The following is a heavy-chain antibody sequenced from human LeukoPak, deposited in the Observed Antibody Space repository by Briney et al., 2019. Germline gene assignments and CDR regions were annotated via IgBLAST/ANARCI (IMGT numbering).Heavy chain of an antibody. CDR2: INHSGST. CDR1: GGSFSGYY. CDR3: ARYTSSHFDY. V-gene: IGHV4-34*01. D-gene: IGHD1-26*01. Sequence: PSETRSLTCAVYGGSFSGYYWSWIRQPPGKGLEWIGEINHSGSTNYNPSLKSRVTISVDTSKSHFSLRLSSVTAADTAVFYCARYTSSHFDYWGQGTLVTVSS. J-gene: IGHJ4*02.